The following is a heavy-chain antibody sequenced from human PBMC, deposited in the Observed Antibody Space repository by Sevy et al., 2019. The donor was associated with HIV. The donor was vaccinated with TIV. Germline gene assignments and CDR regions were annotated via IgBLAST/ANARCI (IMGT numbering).Heavy chain of an antibody. Sequence: GGSLRLSCAASGFTFSSYDMHWVRQATGKGLEWVSAIGTAGDTYYPGSVKGRFTISRENAKNSLYLQMNSLRARDTAVYYCARGPMVRGVIYAFDIWGQGTMVTVSS. CDR2: IGTAGDT. V-gene: IGHV3-13*01. J-gene: IGHJ3*02. CDR3: ARGPMVRGVIYAFDI. CDR1: GFTFSSYD. D-gene: IGHD3-10*01.